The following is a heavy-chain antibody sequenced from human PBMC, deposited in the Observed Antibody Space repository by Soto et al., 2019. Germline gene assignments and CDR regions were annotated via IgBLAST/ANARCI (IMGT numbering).Heavy chain of an antibody. Sequence: SETLSLTCTVSGGSISSYYWSWIRQPPGKGLEWIGYIYYSGSTNYNPSLKSRVTISVDTSKNQFSLKLSSVTAADTAVYYCARDSGDDSSGYYYYYGMDVWRQGTTVTVSS. V-gene: IGHV4-59*01. D-gene: IGHD3-22*01. CDR2: IYYSGST. CDR1: GGSISSYY. J-gene: IGHJ6*02. CDR3: ARDSGDDSSGYYYYYGMDV.